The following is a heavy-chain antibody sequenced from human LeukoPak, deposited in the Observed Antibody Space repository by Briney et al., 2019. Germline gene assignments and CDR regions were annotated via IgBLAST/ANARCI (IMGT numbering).Heavy chain of an antibody. D-gene: IGHD1-14*01. V-gene: IGHV4-4*02. CDR1: LDSTTSNF. J-gene: IGHJ4*02. CDR2: IHRSGST. Sequence: SETLSLTCTVSLDSTTSNFWSWVRQPPGKGLEWIGEIHRSGSTNYNPSLQSRVTISIDRSKNQIALELSSVAAADTAVYYCAREIVGGFNPGAYWGQGTLVTVSS. CDR3: AREIVGGFNPGAY.